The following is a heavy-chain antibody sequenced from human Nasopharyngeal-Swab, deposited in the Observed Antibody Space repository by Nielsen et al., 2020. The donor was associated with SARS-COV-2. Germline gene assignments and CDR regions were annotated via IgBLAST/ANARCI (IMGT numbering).Heavy chain of an antibody. J-gene: IGHJ5*02. Sequence: SGPTLVKPTQTLTLTCTFSVFSLSTSGVGVGWIRQPPGKALEWLALIYWDDDKRYSPSLKSRLTITKDTSKNQVVLTMTNMDPVDTATYYCAHRGIAVASGWFDPWGQGTLVTVSS. CDR1: VFSLSTSGVG. CDR3: AHRGIAVASGWFDP. V-gene: IGHV2-5*02. D-gene: IGHD6-19*01. CDR2: IYWDDDK.